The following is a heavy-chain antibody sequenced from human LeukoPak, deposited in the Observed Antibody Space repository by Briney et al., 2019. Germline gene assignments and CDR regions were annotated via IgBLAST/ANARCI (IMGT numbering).Heavy chain of an antibody. Sequence: GGSLRLSCAASGFTFSSYGMSWVRQAPGKGLVWVSRINSDGSSTSYADSVKGRFTISRDNAKNTLYLQMNRLRAEDTAVYYCASISIVRYDDAFDIWGQGTMVTVSS. J-gene: IGHJ3*02. V-gene: IGHV3-74*01. CDR1: GFTFSSYG. CDR3: ASISIVRYDDAFDI. D-gene: IGHD2/OR15-2a*01. CDR2: INSDGSST.